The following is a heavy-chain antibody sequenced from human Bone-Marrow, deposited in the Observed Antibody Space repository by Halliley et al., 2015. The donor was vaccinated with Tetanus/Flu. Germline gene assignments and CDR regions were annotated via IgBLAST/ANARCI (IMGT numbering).Heavy chain of an antibody. D-gene: IGHD1-26*01. CDR2: ISGSGGST. J-gene: IGHJ4*02. CDR3: TKDRGAIVGAD. Sequence: SGFTFSNYAMSWVRQAPGKGLEWVSAISGSGGSTYYADSVKGRFTISRDNSKNTLCLQMNSLRAEDTAVYYCTKDRGAIVGADWGQGTLVTVSS. CDR1: GFTFSNYA. V-gene: IGHV3-23*01.